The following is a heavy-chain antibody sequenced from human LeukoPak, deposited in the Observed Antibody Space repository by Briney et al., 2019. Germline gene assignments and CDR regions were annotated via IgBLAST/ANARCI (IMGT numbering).Heavy chain of an antibody. CDR2: INSGGTT. V-gene: IGHV3-53*01. Sequence: PGGSLRLSCAASGFTVSSNFMSWVRQAPGKGLEWVSLINSGGTTYYADSVKGRFTISRDNSKNTLYLQMNSLRAEDTAVYYCAKDYAGITMIVVDIWYFDYWGQGTLVTVSS. CDR3: AKDYAGITMIVVDIWYFDY. J-gene: IGHJ4*02. D-gene: IGHD3-22*01. CDR1: GFTVSSNF.